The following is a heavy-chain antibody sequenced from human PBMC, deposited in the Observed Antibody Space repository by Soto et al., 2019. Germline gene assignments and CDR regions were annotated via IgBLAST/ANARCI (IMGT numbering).Heavy chain of an antibody. Sequence: GGSLRLSCAASGFTFSSYSMNWVRQAPGRGLEWVSYISSSSSTIYYADSVKGRFTISRDNAKNSLYLQMNSLRDEDTAVYYCARDRYYYDSSVYYPSSTLYYFDYWGQGTLVTVSS. CDR3: ARDRYYYDSSVYYPSSTLYYFDY. D-gene: IGHD3-22*01. CDR2: ISSSSSTI. J-gene: IGHJ4*02. CDR1: GFTFSSYS. V-gene: IGHV3-48*02.